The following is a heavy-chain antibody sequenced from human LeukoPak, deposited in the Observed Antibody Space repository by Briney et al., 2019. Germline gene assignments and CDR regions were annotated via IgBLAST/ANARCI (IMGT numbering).Heavy chain of an antibody. CDR2: ISGGGGTT. D-gene: IGHD5-12*01. Sequence: GGSLRLSCAASGFTFSSYALTWVRQAPGKGLEWVSAISGGGGTTYYADSVKGRFTISRDNSKNTLFLQMNSLRAEDTAVYYCAKDREGLSSGYDLEYFDYWGQGTLVTVSS. J-gene: IGHJ4*02. V-gene: IGHV3-23*01. CDR1: GFTFSSYA. CDR3: AKDREGLSSGYDLEYFDY.